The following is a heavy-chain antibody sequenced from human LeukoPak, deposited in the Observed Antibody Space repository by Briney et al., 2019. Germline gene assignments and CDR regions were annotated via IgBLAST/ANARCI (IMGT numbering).Heavy chain of an antibody. V-gene: IGHV3-21*01. CDR1: GFTFSTYS. CDR2: ITSSSSYI. D-gene: IGHD2-2*01. J-gene: IGHJ4*02. CDR3: AAVVITDFDY. Sequence: GGSLRLSCAASGFTFSTYSMNWVRQAPGKGLEWVSSITSSSSYIYYADSVKGRFTISRDNAKNSLYLQMNSLRAEDTAVYYCAAVVITDFDYWGQGTLVTVSS.